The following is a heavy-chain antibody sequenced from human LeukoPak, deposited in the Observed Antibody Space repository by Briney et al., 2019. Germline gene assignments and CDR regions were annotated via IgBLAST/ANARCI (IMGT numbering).Heavy chain of an antibody. CDR3: ARTNIVATIAAFDI. CDR1: GGSISSSSYF. Sequence: SETLSLTCTVSGGSISSSSYFWGWIRQPPGKGLEWIGSIYYRGSAYYNPSLKSRVTISVDTSKNQFSLKLSSVTAADTAVYYCARTNIVATIAAFDIWGQGTMVTVSS. D-gene: IGHD5-12*01. V-gene: IGHV4-39*01. J-gene: IGHJ3*02. CDR2: IYYRGSA.